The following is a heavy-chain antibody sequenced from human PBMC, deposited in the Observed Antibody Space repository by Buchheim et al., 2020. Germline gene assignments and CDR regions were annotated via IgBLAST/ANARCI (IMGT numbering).Heavy chain of an antibody. CDR2: IYYSGTT. J-gene: IGHJ4*02. CDR3: ARSAVDDFWSGYYYPY. D-gene: IGHD3-3*01. Sequence: QLQLQQSGPGLVKSSETLSLICTVSGGSISTSTFYWAWIRQPPGKGLEYIGTIYYSGTTYYNPSLTSRLTMSIDTSKNQFSLKLSSVTAADTAVYYCARSAVDDFWSGYYYPYWGQGTL. CDR1: GGSISTSTFY. V-gene: IGHV4-39*07.